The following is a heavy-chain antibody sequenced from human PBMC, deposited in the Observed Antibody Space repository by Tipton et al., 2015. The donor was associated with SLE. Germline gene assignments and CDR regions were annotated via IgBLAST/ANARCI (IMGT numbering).Heavy chain of an antibody. Sequence: TLSLTCAVYGGSFSGYYWNWIRQPPGKGLEWIGEINHSGSTNYNPSLKSRVTISVDTSKKQFSLKLSSVTAADTAVYYCAYPGDLDAFEIWGQGTMVTVSS. CDR1: GGSFSGYY. CDR2: INHSGST. V-gene: IGHV4-34*01. D-gene: IGHD7-27*01. J-gene: IGHJ3*02. CDR3: AYPGDLDAFEI.